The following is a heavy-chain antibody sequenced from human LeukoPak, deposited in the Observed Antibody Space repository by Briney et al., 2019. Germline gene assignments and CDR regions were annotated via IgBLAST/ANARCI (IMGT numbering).Heavy chain of an antibody. D-gene: IGHD6-19*01. CDR2: ISTDGSMT. V-gene: IGHV3-74*01. J-gene: IGHJ4*02. CDR1: GFAPSNDW. CDR3: ASFGQQWLESY. Sequence: GGSPRLSCASSGFAPSNDWMHWVRQAPGKGLEWVSRISTDGSMTGYTDSVKGRFTIYRDNAKRILYLEMNNLRVEDTAVYYCASFGQQWLESYWGQGTLVTVSS.